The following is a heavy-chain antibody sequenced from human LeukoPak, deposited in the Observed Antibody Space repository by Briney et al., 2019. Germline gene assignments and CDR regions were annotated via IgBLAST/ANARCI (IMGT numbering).Heavy chain of an antibody. D-gene: IGHD2-2*01. Sequence: GGSLRLSCAASGFTFSSYGMHWVRQAPGKGLEWVAFIRYDGSNKYYADSVKGRFTISRDNSKNTLYLQMNSLRAEDTAVYYCASAPPRDPYCSSTSCSKGGIDYWGQGTLVTVSS. CDR3: ASAPPRDPYCSSTSCSKGGIDY. CDR1: GFTFSSYG. CDR2: IRYDGSNK. V-gene: IGHV3-30*02. J-gene: IGHJ4*02.